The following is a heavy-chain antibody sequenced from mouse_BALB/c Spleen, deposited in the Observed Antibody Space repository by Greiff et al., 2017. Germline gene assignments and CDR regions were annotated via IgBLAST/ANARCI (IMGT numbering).Heavy chain of an antibody. D-gene: IGHD1-1*01. J-gene: IGHJ4*01. CDR1: GYTFTSYW. V-gene: IGHV1-7*01. CDR3: ARGETVGRYYYAMDY. Sequence: VQLQQSGAELAKPGASVKMSCKASGYTFTSYWMHWVKQRPGQGLEWIGYINPSTGYTEYNQKFKDKATLTADKSSSTAYMQLSSLTSEDSAVYYCARGETVGRYYYAMDYWGQGTSVTVSS. CDR2: INPSTGYT.